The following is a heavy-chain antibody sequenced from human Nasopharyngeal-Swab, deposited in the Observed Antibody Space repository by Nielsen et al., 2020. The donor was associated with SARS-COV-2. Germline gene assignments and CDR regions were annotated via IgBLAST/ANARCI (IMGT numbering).Heavy chain of an antibody. J-gene: IGHJ6*02. V-gene: IGHV3-21*01. D-gene: IGHD3-3*01. CDR2: ISSSSSYI. Sequence: WIRQPPGKGLEWVSSISSSSSYIYYADSVKGRFTISRDNAKNSLYLQMNSLRAEDTAVYYCARDFLDFSFWCASFMDVWGQGTTVTVSS. CDR3: ARDFLDFSFWCASFMDV.